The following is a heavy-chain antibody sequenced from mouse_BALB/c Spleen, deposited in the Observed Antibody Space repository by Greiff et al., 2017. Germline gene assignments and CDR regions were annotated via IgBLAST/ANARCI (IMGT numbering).Heavy chain of an antibody. CDR3: ARHDFGPCAMDY. CDR2: ISTGGGST. CDR1: GFNISSYT. V-gene: IGHV5-12-2*01. J-gene: IGHJ4*01. D-gene: IGHD2-13*01. Sequence: EVQRVESGGGLVQPGGSLKLSCAASGFNISSYTMPWVRQTPEKRLEWVAYISTGGGSTYYPDTVKGRFTISRDNAKNTLYLQLSSLKSEDTAMYYCARHDFGPCAMDYWGQETSVTVSS.